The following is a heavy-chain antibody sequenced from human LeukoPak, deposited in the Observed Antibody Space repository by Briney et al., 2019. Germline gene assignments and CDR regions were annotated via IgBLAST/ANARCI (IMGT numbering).Heavy chain of an antibody. J-gene: IGHJ4*02. Sequence: ASVKVSCKASGYTFTSYYMHWVRQAPGQGREWMGIINPSGGSTSYAQKFQGRVTMTRDTSTSTVYMELSSLRSEDTAVYYCARGGGVYSGSYYFDYWGQGTLVTVSS. CDR2: INPSGGST. D-gene: IGHD1-26*01. CDR3: ARGGGVYSGSYYFDY. CDR1: GYTFTSYY. V-gene: IGHV1-46*01.